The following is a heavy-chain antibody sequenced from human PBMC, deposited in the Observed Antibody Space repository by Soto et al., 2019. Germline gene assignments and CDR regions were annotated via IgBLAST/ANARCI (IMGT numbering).Heavy chain of an antibody. D-gene: IGHD1-26*01. CDR1: GFTFGIYW. V-gene: IGHV3-7*01. CDR2: IKQDGSEK. Sequence: PGGSLRLSCAASGFTFGIYWMTWVRQAPGKGLEWVANIKQDGSEKSYVDSVKGRFTISRDNAKDSLYLQMDSLRAEDTAVYYCARTNSEKYFERDYWGHGTLVTVSS. J-gene: IGHJ4*01. CDR3: ARTNSEKYFERDY.